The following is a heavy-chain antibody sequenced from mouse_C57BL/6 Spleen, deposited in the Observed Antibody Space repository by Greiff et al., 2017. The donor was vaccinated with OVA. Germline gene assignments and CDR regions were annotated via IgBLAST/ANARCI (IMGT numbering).Heavy chain of an antibody. D-gene: IGHD1-1*01. CDR1: GFTFSDYY. Sequence: EVMLVESEGGLVQPGSSMKLSCTASGFTFSDYYMAWVRQVPEKGLEWVANINYDGSSTYYLASLKSRFIISRDNAKNILYLQMSSLKSEDTATYYCARDPPTVVATDWYFDVWGTGTTVTVSS. J-gene: IGHJ1*03. V-gene: IGHV5-16*01. CDR3: ARDPPTVVATDWYFDV. CDR2: INYDGSST.